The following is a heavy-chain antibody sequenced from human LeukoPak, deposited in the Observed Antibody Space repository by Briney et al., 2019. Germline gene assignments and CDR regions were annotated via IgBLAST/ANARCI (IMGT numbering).Heavy chain of an antibody. J-gene: IGHJ6*03. V-gene: IGHV4-59*08. Sequence: SETLSLTCTVSGGSISSYYWSWIRQPPGKGLEWIGYIYYSGSTNYNPSLKSRVTISVDTSKNQFSLELSSVTAADTAVYYCARLRTGTTEDYMDVWGKGTTVTVSS. CDR1: GGSISSYY. CDR3: ARLRTGTTEDYMDV. D-gene: IGHD1-7*01. CDR2: IYYSGST.